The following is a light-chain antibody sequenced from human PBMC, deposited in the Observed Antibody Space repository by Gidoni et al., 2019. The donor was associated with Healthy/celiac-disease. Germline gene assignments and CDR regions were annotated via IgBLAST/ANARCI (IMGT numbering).Light chain of an antibody. Sequence: EIVLTQSPATLSLSPGERATLSCRASQSVSSYLAWYQQKPGQAPRLLIYDASNRATGIPARFSGSVSVTDFTLTISSLEPEDFAVYYCQQRSNWPPGTFGPGTKVDIK. J-gene: IGKJ3*01. V-gene: IGKV3-11*01. CDR2: DAS. CDR3: QQRSNWPPGT. CDR1: QSVSSY.